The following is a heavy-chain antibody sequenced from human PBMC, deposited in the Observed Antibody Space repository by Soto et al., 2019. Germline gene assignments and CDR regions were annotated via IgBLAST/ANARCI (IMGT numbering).Heavy chain of an antibody. Sequence: GGSLRLSCAASGFTVSSNYMSWVRQAPGKGLEWVSVIYSGGSTYYADSVKGRFTISRHNSKNTLYLQMNSLRAEDTAVYYCASRYSGYGHDAFDIWGQGTMVTVSS. CDR1: GFTVSSNY. CDR2: IYSGGST. J-gene: IGHJ3*02. D-gene: IGHD5-12*01. V-gene: IGHV3-53*04. CDR3: ASRYSGYGHDAFDI.